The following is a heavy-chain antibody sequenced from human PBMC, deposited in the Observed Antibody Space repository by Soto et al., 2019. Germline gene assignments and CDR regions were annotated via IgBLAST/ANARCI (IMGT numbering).Heavy chain of an antibody. J-gene: IGHJ6*02. Sequence: ASVKVSCKASGYTFTGYYMHWVRQAPGQGLEWMGWINPNSGGTNYAQKFQGWVTMTRDTSISTAYMELSRLRSDDTAVYYCARDYSNQRTNYGMDVWGQGTTVTVS. V-gene: IGHV1-2*04. CDR1: GYTFTGYY. CDR2: INPNSGGT. D-gene: IGHD4-4*01. CDR3: ARDYSNQRTNYGMDV.